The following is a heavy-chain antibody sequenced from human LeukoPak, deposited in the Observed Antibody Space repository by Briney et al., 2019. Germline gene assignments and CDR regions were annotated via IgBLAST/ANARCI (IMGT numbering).Heavy chain of an antibody. CDR2: ITPILGIA. CDR1: GGTFSSYA. Sequence: SVKVSCKASGGTFSSYAISWVRQAPGQGLEWMGRITPILGIANYAQKFQGRVTITADKSTSTAYMELSSLRSEDTAVYYCARGDPDSSGWYIGLNYFDYWGQGTLVTVSS. V-gene: IGHV1-69*04. CDR3: ARGDPDSSGWYIGLNYFDY. D-gene: IGHD6-19*01. J-gene: IGHJ4*02.